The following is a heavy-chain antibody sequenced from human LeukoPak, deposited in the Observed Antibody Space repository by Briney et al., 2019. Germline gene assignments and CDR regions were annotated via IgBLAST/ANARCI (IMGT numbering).Heavy chain of an antibody. CDR3: ARGDWGSFKSPDS. CDR2: INPKNGGT. J-gene: IGHJ4*02. Sequence: ASVKVSFKCSGYTFTDYYIHWVRQAPGQGLEWMGCINPKNGGTNYAQKFQGRVIMTGDTSITTAYMELSSLRSDDTAVYYCARGDWGSFKSPDSWGQGTLVTVSS. D-gene: IGHD7-27*01. V-gene: IGHV1-2*02. CDR1: GYTFTDYY.